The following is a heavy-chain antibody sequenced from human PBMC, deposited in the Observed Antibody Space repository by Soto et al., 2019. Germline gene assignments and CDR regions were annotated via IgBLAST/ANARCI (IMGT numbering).Heavy chain of an antibody. CDR2: ISAHNGNT. J-gene: IGHJ4*02. Sequence: QVHLVQSGAEVKKPGASVKVSCQGSGYAFTTYGITWVRQAPGQGLEWMGWISAHNGNTNYAQKLQGRVTVTRDTSTRTAYMELRSLRYDDTAVYYCARGRYGYYWVQGALVTVSS. CDR3: ARGRYGYY. D-gene: IGHD1-1*01. CDR1: GYAFTTYG. V-gene: IGHV1-18*01.